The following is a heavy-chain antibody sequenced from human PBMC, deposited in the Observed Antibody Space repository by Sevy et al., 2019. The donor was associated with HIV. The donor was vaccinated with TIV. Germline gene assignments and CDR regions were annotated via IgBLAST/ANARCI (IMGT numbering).Heavy chain of an antibody. CDR3: AREDYYDSSGYSDY. CDR2: ISYDGSNK. Sequence: GGSLRLSCAASGFTFSSYAMHWVHQAPGKGLEWVAVISYDGSNKYYADSVKGRFTISRDNSKNTLYLQMNSLRAEDTAVYYCAREDYYDSSGYSDYWGQGTLVTVSS. V-gene: IGHV3-30-3*01. D-gene: IGHD3-22*01. CDR1: GFTFSSYA. J-gene: IGHJ4*02.